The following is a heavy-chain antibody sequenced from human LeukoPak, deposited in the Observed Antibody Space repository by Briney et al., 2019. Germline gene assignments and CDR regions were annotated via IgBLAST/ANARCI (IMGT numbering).Heavy chain of an antibody. J-gene: IGHJ5*02. CDR1: APSISSGGYY. Sequence: PSQTLSLTCTVSAPSISSGGYYWDWILEHPGKGLEWFGHIYYSGTTHYNPSLKSGVTISVGASKNQFSLKLSSVTAADTAVYYCARGRDYFWSGYIPGWFDPWGQGTLVTVSS. CDR2: IYYSGTT. V-gene: IGHV4-31*03. D-gene: IGHD3-3*01. CDR3: ARGRDYFWSGYIPGWFDP.